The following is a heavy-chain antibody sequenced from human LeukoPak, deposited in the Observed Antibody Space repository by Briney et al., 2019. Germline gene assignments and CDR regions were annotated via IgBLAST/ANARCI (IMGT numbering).Heavy chain of an antibody. D-gene: IGHD2-21*02. V-gene: IGHV4-59*01. J-gene: IGHJ3*02. Sequence: PSETLSLTCTVSGGSISSYYWSWIRQPPGKGLERIGYIYYSGSTNYNPSLKSRVTISVDTSKNQFSLKLSSVTAADTAVYYCARDLVRMTYDAFDIWGQGTMVTVSS. CDR2: IYYSGST. CDR1: GGSISSYY. CDR3: ARDLVRMTYDAFDI.